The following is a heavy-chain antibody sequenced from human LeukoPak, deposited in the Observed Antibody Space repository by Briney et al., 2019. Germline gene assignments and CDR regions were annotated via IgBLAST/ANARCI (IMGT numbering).Heavy chain of an antibody. CDR2: MNPNNGDR. CDR1: GYTFTNYH. V-gene: IGHV1-8*03. Sequence: EASVKVSCKASGYTFTNYHLNWVRQATGQGLEWMGWMNPNNGDRGYAQEFQGRVSITRDTSISTVYMELSSLRFEDTAIYFCARTTSFTASGYDFWGQGILVTVSS. CDR3: ARTTSFTASGYDF. D-gene: IGHD6-25*01. J-gene: IGHJ4*02.